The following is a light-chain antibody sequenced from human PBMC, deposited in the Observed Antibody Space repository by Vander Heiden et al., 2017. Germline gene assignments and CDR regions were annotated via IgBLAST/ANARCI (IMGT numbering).Light chain of an antibody. Sequence: SYGLTPPPSLSVAPGTTARITCGGNNIGSKSVHWYQQKPGQAPVLVIYYDSDRPSGIPERFSGSNSGNTATLTISRVEAGDEADYYCQVWDSSSDHPDVVFGGGTKLTVL. V-gene: IGLV3-21*04. CDR1: NIGSKS. J-gene: IGLJ2*01. CDR2: YDS. CDR3: QVWDSSSDHPDVV.